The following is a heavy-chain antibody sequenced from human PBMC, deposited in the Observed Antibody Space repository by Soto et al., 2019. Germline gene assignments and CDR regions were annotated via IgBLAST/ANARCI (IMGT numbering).Heavy chain of an antibody. CDR2: IYYSGST. D-gene: IGHD3-10*01. V-gene: IGHV4-30-4*01. CDR3: ARHRGVAYFDY. J-gene: IGHJ4*02. Sequence: TLSLTRTVSGGSISSGDYYWSCIRQPPGKGLEWIGYIYYSGSTYYNPSLKSRVTISVDTSKNQFSLKLSSVTAADTAVYYCARHRGVAYFDYWGQGTLVTVSS. CDR1: GGSISSGDYY.